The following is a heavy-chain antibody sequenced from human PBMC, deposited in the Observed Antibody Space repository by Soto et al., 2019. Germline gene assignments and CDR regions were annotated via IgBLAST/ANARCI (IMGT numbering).Heavy chain of an antibody. CDR3: ARDPHEFWTSYWFDP. CDR2: ISAYDGKT. CDR1: GYTFNTYG. Sequence: ASVKVSCKTSGYTFNTYGINWVRQAPGQGLELMGWISAYDGKTTYAEKFQGRVTLTTDTSTSTAYMELRSLRSDDTAIYYCARDPHEFWTSYWFDPWGQGTPVTSPQ. V-gene: IGHV1-18*01. D-gene: IGHD3-3*01. J-gene: IGHJ5*02.